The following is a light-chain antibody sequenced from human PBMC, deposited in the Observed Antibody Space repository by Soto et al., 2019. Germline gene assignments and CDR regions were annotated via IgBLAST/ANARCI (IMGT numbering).Light chain of an antibody. CDR1: QGIRND. J-gene: IGKJ4*01. V-gene: IGKV1-6*01. Sequence: AIQMTQSPSSLSASVGDRLTITCRASQGIRNDLSWYQQKPGKAPKLLIYAASTLQSGVPSRLSGSGSGTDLTLTISSLQPEDFATYYCLQDYDYPLTCGGGTKVEIK. CDR3: LQDYDYPLT. CDR2: AAS.